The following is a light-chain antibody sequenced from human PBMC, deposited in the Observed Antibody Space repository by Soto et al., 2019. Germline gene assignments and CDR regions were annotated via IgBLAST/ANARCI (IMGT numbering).Light chain of an antibody. CDR1: QSVRSY. Sequence: EIVLTQFPATLSMSPGERATLSCRASQSVRSYLIWYQQKPGQPPRLLIYDASKRATGIPARFSGSGSGTDFPLTINSLEPEDFAVYYCQHRSAWPITFGGGTKVEIK. J-gene: IGKJ4*01. CDR3: QHRSAWPIT. V-gene: IGKV3-11*01. CDR2: DAS.